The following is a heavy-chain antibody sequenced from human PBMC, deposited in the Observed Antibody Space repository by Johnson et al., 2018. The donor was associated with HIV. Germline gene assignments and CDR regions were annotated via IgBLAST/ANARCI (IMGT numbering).Heavy chain of an antibody. D-gene: IGHD1-26*01. CDR1: GFTFSSFA. J-gene: IGHJ3*01. V-gene: IGHV3-30*04. CDR3: AKPLVGATRDDAFDD. CDR2: ISYDGSNK. Sequence: QVQLVESGGGVVRPGRSLRLSCAASGFTFSSFAIHWVRQAPGKGLEWVAVISYDGSNKYYADSVKGRFTISRDNSKNTLYLQMNSLSAEDTAVYYCAKPLVGATRDDAFDDWGQGTMVTVSS.